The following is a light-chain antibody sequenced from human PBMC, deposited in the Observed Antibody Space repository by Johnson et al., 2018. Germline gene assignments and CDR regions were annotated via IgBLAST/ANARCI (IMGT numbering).Light chain of an antibody. V-gene: IGLV1-51*02. J-gene: IGLJ1*01. CDR1: SSNIGNNY. CDR2: ENN. Sequence: SVSADPGQKVTISCSGSSSNIGNNYVSWYQQLPGTAPKLLIYENNKRPSGIPDRFSGSKSGTSATLGITGLQTGDEADYYCGTWDSSLSAGNVFGTGTKVTVL. CDR3: GTWDSSLSAGNV.